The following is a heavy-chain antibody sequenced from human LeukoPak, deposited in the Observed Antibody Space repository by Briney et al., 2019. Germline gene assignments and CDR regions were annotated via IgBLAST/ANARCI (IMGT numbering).Heavy chain of an antibody. CDR3: AKDRAGYCSGGSCYRSDY. J-gene: IGHJ4*02. CDR1: GFTFSSYG. V-gene: IGHV3-30*18. CDR2: IPYDGSNK. Sequence: GRSLRLSCAASGFTFSSYGMHWVRQAPGKGLEWVAVIPYDGSNKYYADSVKGRFTISRDNSKNTLYPQMNSLRAEDTAVYYCAKDRAGYCSGGSCYRSDYWGQGTLVTVSS. D-gene: IGHD2-15*01.